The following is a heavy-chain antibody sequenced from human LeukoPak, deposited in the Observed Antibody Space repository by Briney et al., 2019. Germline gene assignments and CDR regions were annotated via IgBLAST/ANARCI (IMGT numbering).Heavy chain of an antibody. CDR3: ATDRGRYCSSTSCYDY. CDR1: GYTLTELS. V-gene: IGHV1-24*01. D-gene: IGHD2-2*01. Sequence: ASVKVSCKVSGYTLTELSMHWARQAPGKGLEWMGGFDPEDGETIYAQKFQGRVTMTEDTSTDTAYMELSSLRSEDTAVYYCATDRGRYCSSTSCYDYWGQGTLVTVSS. CDR2: FDPEDGET. J-gene: IGHJ4*02.